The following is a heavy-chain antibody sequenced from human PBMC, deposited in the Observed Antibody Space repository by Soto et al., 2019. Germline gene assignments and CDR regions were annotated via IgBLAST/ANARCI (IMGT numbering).Heavy chain of an antibody. Sequence: GGSLRLSCAASGFTFSTYGMYWVRQAPGKGLEWVAVISYDGSNKYYADSVKGRFTISRDNSKNTFYLQMNNLGPEDTAVYYCAKDWGYCSFGSCLGLDYWGQGTLVTVST. V-gene: IGHV3-30*18. CDR3: AKDWGYCSFGSCLGLDY. CDR2: ISYDGSNK. D-gene: IGHD2-15*01. J-gene: IGHJ4*02. CDR1: GFTFSTYG.